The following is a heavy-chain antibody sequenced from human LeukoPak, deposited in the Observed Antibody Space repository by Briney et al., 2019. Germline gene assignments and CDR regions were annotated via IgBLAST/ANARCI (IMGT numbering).Heavy chain of an antibody. V-gene: IGHV3-64D*06. Sequence: PGGSLRLSCSASGFTFSSYAMHWVRQAPGKGLEYVSAISSNGGSTYYADSVKGRFTISRDNSKNTLYLQMSSLRVEDTAVYYCVKDRRYYYGSGSYYNNYFDYWGQGTLVTVSS. D-gene: IGHD3-10*01. J-gene: IGHJ4*02. CDR2: ISSNGGST. CDR1: GFTFSSYA. CDR3: VKDRRYYYGSGSYYNNYFDY.